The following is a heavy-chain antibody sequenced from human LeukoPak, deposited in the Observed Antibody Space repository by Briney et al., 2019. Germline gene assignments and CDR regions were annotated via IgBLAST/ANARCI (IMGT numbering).Heavy chain of an antibody. CDR2: IKQDGSEK. CDR1: GFTFSSYW. V-gene: IGHV3-7*01. Sequence: GGSLRLSCAASGFTFSSYWMSWVRQAPGKGLEWVANIKQDGSEKYYVDSVKGRFTISRDNAKNSLYLQMNSLRAEDTAVYCCARSRGSYHTNFDYWGQGTLVTVSS. J-gene: IGHJ4*02. CDR3: ARSRGSYHTNFDY. D-gene: IGHD1-26*01.